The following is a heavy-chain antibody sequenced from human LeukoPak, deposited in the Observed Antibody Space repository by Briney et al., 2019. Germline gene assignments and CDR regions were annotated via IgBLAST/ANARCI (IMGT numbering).Heavy chain of an antibody. CDR3: ARDRGVVPDAFDI. CDR2: VYNSGIT. V-gene: IGHV4-59*01. CDR1: GGPISSFF. D-gene: IGHD3-10*01. Sequence: SETLSLTCTVSGGPISSFFWSWVRQPPGKGLEWIGYVYNSGITKYNSSLKSQVTITVDTSKNQFSLNLSSVTAADTAVYFCARDRGVVPDAFDIWGQGTVVTVSS. J-gene: IGHJ3*02.